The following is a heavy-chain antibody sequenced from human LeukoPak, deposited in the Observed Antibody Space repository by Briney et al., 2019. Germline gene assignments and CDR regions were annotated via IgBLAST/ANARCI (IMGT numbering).Heavy chain of an antibody. J-gene: IGHJ6*02. V-gene: IGHV1-2*02. CDR3: ARDPHHPGYYYYGMDV. Sequence: ASVKVSCKASGYTFIGYYMHWVRQAPGQGLEWMGWINPNSGGTKYAQKFQGRVTMTTDTSTSTAYMELRSLRSDDTAVYYCARDPHHPGYYYYGMDVWGQGTMVTVSS. CDR2: INPNSGGT. CDR1: GYTFIGYY.